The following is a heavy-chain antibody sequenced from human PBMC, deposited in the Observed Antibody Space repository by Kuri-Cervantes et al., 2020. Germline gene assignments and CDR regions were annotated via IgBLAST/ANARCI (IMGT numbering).Heavy chain of an antibody. D-gene: IGHD3-10*01. V-gene: IGHV3-23*01. Sequence: GESLKISCAASGFTFSSYGMHWVRQAPGKGLEWVSAISGSGGSTYYADSVKGRFTISRDNSKNTLYLQMNSLRAEDTAVYYCAKDLYYYGSGSYYGYWGQGTLVTVSS. CDR1: GFTFSSYG. J-gene: IGHJ4*02. CDR3: AKDLYYYGSGSYYGY. CDR2: ISGSGGST.